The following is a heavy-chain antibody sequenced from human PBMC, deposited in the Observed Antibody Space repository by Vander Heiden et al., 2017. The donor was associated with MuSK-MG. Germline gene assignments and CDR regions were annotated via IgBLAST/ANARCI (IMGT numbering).Heavy chain of an antibody. V-gene: IGHV3-30*02. CDR1: GFTFSSYG. CDR3: AKREGFGVN. D-gene: IGHD3-3*01. CDR2: IRYDGSNK. J-gene: IGHJ4*02. Sequence: QVQLVESGGGVVQPGGSLRLSCAASGFTFSSYGMHWVRQAPGKGLEWVAFIRYDGSNKYYADSVKSRFTISRDNSKNTLYLQMNSLRAEDTAVYYCAKREGFGVNWGQGTLVTVSS.